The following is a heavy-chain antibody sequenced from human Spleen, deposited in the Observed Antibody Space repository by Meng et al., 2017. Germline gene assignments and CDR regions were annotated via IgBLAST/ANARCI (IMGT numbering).Heavy chain of an antibody. Sequence: GESLKISCAASGFTFSYYPMSWVRQAPEQGLEWVSSIDARGETTYYPDSVKGRFTISRDKSKNTVNLQMNSLRAEDTAVYYCARGWSSDSIVYTGLAAFDMWGQGTMVTVSS. V-gene: IGHV3-23*01. CDR3: ARGWSSDSIVYTGLAAFDM. CDR2: IDARGETT. D-gene: IGHD3-22*01. CDR1: GFTFSYYP. J-gene: IGHJ3*02.